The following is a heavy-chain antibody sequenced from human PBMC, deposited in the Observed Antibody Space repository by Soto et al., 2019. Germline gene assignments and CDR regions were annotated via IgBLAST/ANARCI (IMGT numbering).Heavy chain of an antibody. J-gene: IGHJ4*02. D-gene: IGHD6-13*01. CDR3: AKYRRTEAEGFTLDY. V-gene: IGHV4-59*01. CDR2: IYYTGTT. Sequence: SETLSLTCAVSGDAINNSYCSWIRHPPGKRLEWIVNIYYTGTTTYNPSLESRVTMSVDTSKNQFSLKLNSVDAADTAVYYCAKYRRTEAEGFTLDYWGRGTLVTVSS. CDR1: GDAINNSY.